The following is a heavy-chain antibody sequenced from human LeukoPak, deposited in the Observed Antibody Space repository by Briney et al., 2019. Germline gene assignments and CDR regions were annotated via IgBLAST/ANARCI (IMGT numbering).Heavy chain of an antibody. CDR2: ISYDGSNK. CDR3: AKGPYGDGGWYFDY. V-gene: IGHV3-30*18. J-gene: IGHJ4*02. D-gene: IGHD4-17*01. Sequence: GGSPRLSCAASGFTFSSYGMHWVRQAPGKGLEWVAVISYDGSNKYYADSVKGRFTISRDNSKNTLYLQMNSLRTEDTAVYYCAKGPYGDGGWYFDYWGQGTLVTVSS. CDR1: GFTFSSYG.